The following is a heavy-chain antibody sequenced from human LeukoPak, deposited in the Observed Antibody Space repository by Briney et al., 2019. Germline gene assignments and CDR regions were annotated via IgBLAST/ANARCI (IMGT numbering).Heavy chain of an antibody. CDR3: ARGPIVLMVYAGYFQH. CDR1: GFSISNGYY. Sequence: KSSETLSLTCAVSGFSISNGYYWGWIRQPPGKGLEWIGEINHSGSTNYNPSLKSRVTISVDTSKNQFSLKLSSVTAADTAVYYCARGPIVLMVYAGYFQHWGQGTLVTVSS. D-gene: IGHD2-8*01. J-gene: IGHJ1*01. CDR2: INHSGST. V-gene: IGHV4-38-2*01.